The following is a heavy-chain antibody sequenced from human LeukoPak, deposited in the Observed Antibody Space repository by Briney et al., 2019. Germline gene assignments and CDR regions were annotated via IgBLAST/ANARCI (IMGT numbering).Heavy chain of an antibody. CDR1: GFTFSSYS. Sequence: GGSLRLSCAASGFTFSSYSMNWVRQAPGKGLEWVSSISSSSSYIYYADSVKGRFTISRDNAKNSLYLQMNSRRAEDTAVYYCARDPDVLRYFDWLSGFFDYWGQGTLVTVSS. CDR2: ISSSSSYI. J-gene: IGHJ4*02. D-gene: IGHD3-9*01. V-gene: IGHV3-21*01. CDR3: ARDPDVLRYFDWLSGFFDY.